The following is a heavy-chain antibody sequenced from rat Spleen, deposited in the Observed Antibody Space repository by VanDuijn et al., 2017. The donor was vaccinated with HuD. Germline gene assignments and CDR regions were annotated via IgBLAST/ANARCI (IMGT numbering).Heavy chain of an antibody. CDR3: AKDRYGSYMGVMDA. J-gene: IGHJ4*01. CDR2: ITNASGGT. D-gene: IGHD1-2*01. CDR1: GFTFNDYW. Sequence: EVQLVESGGGQVQPGRSLKLSCVASGFTFNDYWMSWIRQAPGKGLEWVASITNASGGTHYPDSVKGRFTASRDNAENTVYLQMNSLRSEDTATYYCAKDRYGSYMGVMDAWGQGASVTVSS. V-gene: IGHV5-31*01.